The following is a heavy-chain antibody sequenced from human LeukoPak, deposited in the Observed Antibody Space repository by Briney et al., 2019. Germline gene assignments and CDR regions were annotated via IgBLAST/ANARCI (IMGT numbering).Heavy chain of an antibody. Sequence: AGGPLRLSCAASGFTFSRYWMSGLHQAPGKGLEWVSGLSGSGGTTYYADSVKGRFTISRDNSKNTLYLQMNSLRAEDTALYYCEKDPSYHFKWGTYWGQGTMVTVSS. CDR3: EKDPSYHFKWGTY. J-gene: IGHJ4*02. V-gene: IGHV3-23*01. CDR2: LSGSGGTT. D-gene: IGHD2/OR15-2a*01. CDR1: GFTFSRYW.